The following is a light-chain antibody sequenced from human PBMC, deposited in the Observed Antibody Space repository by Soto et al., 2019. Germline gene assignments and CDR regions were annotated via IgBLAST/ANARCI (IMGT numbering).Light chain of an antibody. CDR3: QQFGNSPWT. Sequence: IVLTQSPGTLSLSPGERATLSCRSSQSVSSSYLAWYQQKPGQAPRLLIYDASNRATGIPDRFSGSGSGRDFTLTISRLEPEDFAVYFCQQFGNSPWTFGQGTKVDIK. CDR2: DAS. CDR1: QSVSSSY. V-gene: IGKV3-20*01. J-gene: IGKJ1*01.